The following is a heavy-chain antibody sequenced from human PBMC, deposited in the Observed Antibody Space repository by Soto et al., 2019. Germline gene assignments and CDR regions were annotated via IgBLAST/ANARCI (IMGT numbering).Heavy chain of an antibody. CDR3: ARDWAAAGPFDY. CDR1: GYTFNSYG. J-gene: IGHJ4*02. D-gene: IGHD6-13*01. Sequence: GASVKVSCKASGYTFNSYGISWVRQAPGQGLEWMGWISAYNGNTNYAQKLQGRVTMTTDTSTSTAYMELRSLRSDDTAVYSCARDWAAAGPFDYWGQGTLVTVSS. V-gene: IGHV1-18*01. CDR2: ISAYNGNT.